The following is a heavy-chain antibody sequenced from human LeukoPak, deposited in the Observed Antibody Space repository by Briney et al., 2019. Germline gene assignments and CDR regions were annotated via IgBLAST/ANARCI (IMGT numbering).Heavy chain of an antibody. CDR2: INSDGSST. CDR3: ARGGELGSSWYPFDY. D-gene: IGHD6-13*01. CDR1: GFTFSSYW. J-gene: IGHJ4*02. Sequence: QPGGSLRLSCAASGFTFSSYWMHWVRQAPGKGLVWVSRINSDGSSTSYADSVKGRFTISRDNAKNTLYLQMNSLRAEDTAVYYCARGGELGSSWYPFDYWGQGTLVTVSS. V-gene: IGHV3-74*01.